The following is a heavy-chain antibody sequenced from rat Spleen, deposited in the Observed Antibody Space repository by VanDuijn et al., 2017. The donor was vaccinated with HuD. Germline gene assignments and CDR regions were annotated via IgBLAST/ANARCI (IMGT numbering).Heavy chain of an antibody. CDR2: ISTGGGNT. J-gene: IGHJ2*01. D-gene: IGHD1-6*01. CDR3: STAGSFTDYYFAGGFDY. CDR1: GFTFSNYY. V-gene: IGHV5-27*01. Sequence: EVQLVESGGGLVQPGRSLKLSCAASGFTFSNYYMAWVRQAPTKGLEWVAYISTGGGNTYYRDSVKGRFTVSRDNAKSTLYLQMDSVRSEDTATYYCSTAGSFTDYYFAGGFDYWGQGVMVTVSS.